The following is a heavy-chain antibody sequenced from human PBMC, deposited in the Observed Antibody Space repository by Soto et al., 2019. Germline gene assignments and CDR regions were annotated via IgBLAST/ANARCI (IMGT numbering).Heavy chain of an antibody. CDR3: ARRLIDNWNQGHAFDF. CDR2: IYYNGDT. J-gene: IGHJ3*01. V-gene: IGHV4-39*01. D-gene: IGHD1-20*01. CDR1: VAPFGMGIPS. Sequence: QLKKRAPGLGNPRETLSPKSPAPVAPFGMGIPSWGGIRQPQGKGRGGIGNIYYNGDTYYSPSLKSRVTMSVDTAQNQFSLRLTSVTAADTAVYYCARRLIDNWNQGHAFDFWGQGTLVTVSS.